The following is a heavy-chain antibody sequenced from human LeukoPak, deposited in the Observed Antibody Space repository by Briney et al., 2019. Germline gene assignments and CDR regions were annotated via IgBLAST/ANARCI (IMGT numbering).Heavy chain of an antibody. J-gene: IGHJ3*02. D-gene: IGHD4-23*01. V-gene: IGHV4-39*01. CDR1: GGSISGSNYY. CDR2: MFYSGST. Sequence: SETLSLTCTVSGGSISGSNYYWGWIRQPPGKGLEWIGSMFYSGSTYYNPSFKSRVTISGDTSKNLFSLKLSSVTAADTAVYYCATGCNLEAYEIWGQGTMVTVSS. CDR3: ATGCNLEAYEI.